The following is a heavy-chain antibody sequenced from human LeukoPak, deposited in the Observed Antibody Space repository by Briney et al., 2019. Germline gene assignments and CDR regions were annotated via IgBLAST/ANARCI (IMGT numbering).Heavy chain of an antibody. V-gene: IGHV3-11*01. Sequence: GGSLRLSCAASGFTFIDYYMSWIRQAPGKGLGWVSYISSSGSTIYYAGSVKGRFTISRDNAKNSLYLQMNSLRAEDTAVYYCARTVVAARPNRWFDPWGQGTLVTVSS. J-gene: IGHJ5*02. D-gene: IGHD6-6*01. CDR2: ISSSGSTI. CDR1: GFTFIDYY. CDR3: ARTVVAARPNRWFDP.